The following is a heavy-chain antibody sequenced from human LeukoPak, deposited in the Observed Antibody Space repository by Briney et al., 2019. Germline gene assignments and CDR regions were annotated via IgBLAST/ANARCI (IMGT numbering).Heavy chain of an antibody. Sequence: KPSETLSLTCTVSGGSISSSSYYWGWIRQPPGKGLEWIGSIYYSGSTYYNPSLKSRVTISVDTSKNQFSLKLSSVTAADTAVYYCARVNGVRDGYKEFDYWGQGTLVTVSS. CDR2: IYYSGST. V-gene: IGHV4-39*01. J-gene: IGHJ4*02. CDR3: ARVNGVRDGYKEFDY. CDR1: GGSISSSSYY. D-gene: IGHD5-24*01.